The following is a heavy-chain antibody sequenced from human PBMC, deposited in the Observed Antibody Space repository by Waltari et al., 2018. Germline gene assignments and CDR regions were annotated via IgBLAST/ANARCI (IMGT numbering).Heavy chain of an antibody. D-gene: IGHD3-10*01. CDR3: ASFRGPRGLGAFDI. Sequence: EVQLVESGGGLVQPGGSLRLSCAASGFTFSSYSMNWVRQAPGKGLEWVSYISSSSSTIYYADSVKGRFTISRDNAKNSLYLQMNSLRAEDTAVYYCASFRGPRGLGAFDIWAQGTMVTVSS. J-gene: IGHJ3*02. CDR1: GFTFSSYS. V-gene: IGHV3-48*04. CDR2: ISSSSSTI.